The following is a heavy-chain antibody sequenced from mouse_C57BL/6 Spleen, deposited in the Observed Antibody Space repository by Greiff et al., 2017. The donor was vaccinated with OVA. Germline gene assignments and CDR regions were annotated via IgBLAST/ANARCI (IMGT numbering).Heavy chain of an antibody. J-gene: IGHJ2*01. CDR2: IDPENGDT. D-gene: IGHD2-5*01. Sequence: EVMLVESGAELVRPGASVKLSCTASGFNIKDDYMHWVKQRPEQGLEWIGWIDPENGDTEYASKFQGKATITADTSSNTAYLQLSSLTSEDTAVYYCKSNLDYWGQGTTLTVSS. CDR3: KSNLDY. CDR1: GFNIKDDY. V-gene: IGHV14-4*01.